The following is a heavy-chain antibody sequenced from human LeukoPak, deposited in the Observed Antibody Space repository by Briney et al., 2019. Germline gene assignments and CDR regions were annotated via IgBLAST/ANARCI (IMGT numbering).Heavy chain of an antibody. D-gene: IGHD3-9*01. J-gene: IGHJ4*02. Sequence: ASVKVSCKASGYTFTGYGISWVRQAPGQGLEWMGWISAYNGNTNYAQKLQGRVTMTTDTSTSTAYMELRSLRSDDTAVYYCARVVTDILTGYYNVGSDYWGQGTLVTVSS. CDR1: GYTFTGYG. CDR2: ISAYNGNT. CDR3: ARVVTDILTGYYNVGSDY. V-gene: IGHV1-18*01.